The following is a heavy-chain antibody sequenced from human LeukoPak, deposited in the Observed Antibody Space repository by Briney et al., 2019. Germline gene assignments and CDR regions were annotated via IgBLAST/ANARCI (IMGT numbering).Heavy chain of an antibody. V-gene: IGHV1-69*05. D-gene: IGHD4-17*01. J-gene: IGHJ3*02. CDR2: IIPIFGTA. Sequence: SVKVSCKASGGTFSSYATSWVRQAPGQGLEWMGGIIPIFGTANYAQKFQGRVTITTDESTSTAYMELSSLRSEDTAMYYCARYGALHDAFDIWGQGTMVTVSS. CDR1: GGTFSSYA. CDR3: ARYGALHDAFDI.